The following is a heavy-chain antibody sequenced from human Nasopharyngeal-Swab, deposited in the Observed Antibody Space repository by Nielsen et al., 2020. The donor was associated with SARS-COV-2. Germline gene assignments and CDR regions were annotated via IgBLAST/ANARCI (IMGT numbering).Heavy chain of an antibody. CDR2: IRYDGFNQ. D-gene: IGHD3-16*01. J-gene: IGHJ6*03. V-gene: IGHV3-30*02. Sequence: VRQAPGKGREWGAFIRYDGFNQHYADSVKGRFTISRDSFKNTLYLQLNSLRAEDTAVYYCAKDHKMDSGGGVGYMDVWGKGTTVTVSS. CDR3: AKDHKMDSGGGVGYMDV.